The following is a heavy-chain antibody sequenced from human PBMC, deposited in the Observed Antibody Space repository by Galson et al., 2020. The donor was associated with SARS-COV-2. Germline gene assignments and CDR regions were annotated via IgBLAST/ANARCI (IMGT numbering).Heavy chain of an antibody. D-gene: IGHD3-22*01. Sequence: GESLKISCAASGFSFSNYDMHWVRQVTGKGLEWVAAVGVANKIFYADSVKGRFTISRENAKNSLCLQMNSLRAGDTAVYYCVRDDDSSGMGAFDIWGQGTMVTVSS. V-gene: IGHV3-13*01. J-gene: IGHJ3*02. CDR2: VGVANKI. CDR1: GFSFSNYD. CDR3: VRDDDSSGMGAFDI.